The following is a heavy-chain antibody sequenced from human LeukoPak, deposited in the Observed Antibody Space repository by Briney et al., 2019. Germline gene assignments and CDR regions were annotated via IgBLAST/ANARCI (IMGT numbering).Heavy chain of an antibody. CDR2: IKQDGSEK. V-gene: IGHV3-7*01. CDR1: RFTFSRYW. Sequence: PGGSLRLSCVASRFTFSRYWMNWVRQAPGKGLEWVANIKQDGSEKYYVDSVKGRLTISRDNAKKSLSLQMNSLRAEDTAVYYCARGMDSSSWYIYYYMDVWGKGTTVTVSS. J-gene: IGHJ6*03. D-gene: IGHD6-13*01. CDR3: ARGMDSSSWYIYYYMDV.